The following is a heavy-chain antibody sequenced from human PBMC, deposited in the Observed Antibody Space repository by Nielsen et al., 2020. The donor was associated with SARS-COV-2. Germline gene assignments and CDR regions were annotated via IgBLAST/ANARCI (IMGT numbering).Heavy chain of an antibody. CDR2: ISTSSSYV. V-gene: IGHV3-21*04. CDR3: ATQQLVRGGMDV. J-gene: IGHJ6*02. CDR1: GFTFKSYS. D-gene: IGHD6-13*01. Sequence: GESLKISCSASGFTFKSYSMNWVRQAPGKGLDWVSSISTSSSYVYYADSVKGRFTISRDNAKNSLYLQMNSLRAEDTALYYCATQQLVRGGMDVWGQGTTVTVSS.